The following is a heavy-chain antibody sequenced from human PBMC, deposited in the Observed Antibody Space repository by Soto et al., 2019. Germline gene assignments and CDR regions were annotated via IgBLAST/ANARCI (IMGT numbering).Heavy chain of an antibody. CDR1: GFSLSTSGVG. V-gene: IGHV2-5*02. Sequence: QITLKESGPTLVKPTQTLTLTCTFSGFSLSTSGVGVGWIRQPPGKALEWLALIYWDDDKRYSPSLKSRLTITXXTXKXXVVLTPTNMDPVDTATYSCAHSLLPNWGSRGAFDYWGQGTLVTVSS. D-gene: IGHD7-27*01. J-gene: IGHJ4*02. CDR3: AHSLLPNWGSRGAFDY. CDR2: IYWDDDK.